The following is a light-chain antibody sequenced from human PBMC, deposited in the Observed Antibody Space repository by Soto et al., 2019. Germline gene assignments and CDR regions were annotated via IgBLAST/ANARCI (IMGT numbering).Light chain of an antibody. CDR3: LQRSNWPLT. V-gene: IGKV3-11*01. J-gene: IGKJ4*01. CDR2: DAS. CDR1: QSVSSY. Sequence: EIVLTQSPATLSLSPGERATLSCRASQSVSSYLAWYQQKPGQAPRLLIYDASNRASGIPARFSGSGSGTDLTLTISSLEPEDFAVYHCLQRSNWPLTFGGGTKLEIK.